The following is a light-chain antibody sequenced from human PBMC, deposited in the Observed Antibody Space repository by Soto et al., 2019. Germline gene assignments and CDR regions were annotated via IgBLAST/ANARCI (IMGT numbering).Light chain of an antibody. Sequence: EIVLTQSPGTLSLSPGERAILSCRASQSVSSNYLAWYQQKPGQAPRLLIYGVSSRATGIPDRFSGSGSGTDFTLTISRLEPEDFAVYYCQQFGTSFQTFGQGTKVEIK. CDR1: QSVSSNY. CDR3: QQFGTSFQT. CDR2: GVS. V-gene: IGKV3-20*01. J-gene: IGKJ1*01.